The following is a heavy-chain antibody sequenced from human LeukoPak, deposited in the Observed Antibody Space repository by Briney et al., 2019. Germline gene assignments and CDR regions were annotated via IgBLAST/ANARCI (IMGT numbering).Heavy chain of an antibody. V-gene: IGHV3-23*01. J-gene: IGHJ5*02. D-gene: IGHD1-7*01. Sequence: PGGSLRLSCVASGFTFSSYAMSWVRQIPGKRLEWVSSISDSGHSTYHADSVKGRFTISRDNSKNTLYLQMNSLRAEDTAVYYCAKGLVGNWNYDWFDPWGQGTLVTVSS. CDR2: ISDSGHST. CDR1: GFTFSSYA. CDR3: AKGLVGNWNYDWFDP.